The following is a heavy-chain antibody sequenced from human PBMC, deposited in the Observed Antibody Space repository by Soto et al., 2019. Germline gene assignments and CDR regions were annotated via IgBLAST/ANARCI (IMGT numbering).Heavy chain of an antibody. V-gene: IGHV4-59*01. Sequence: SETLSLTCTVSGGSISSYYWSWIRQPPGKGLEWIGYIYYSGSTNYNPSLKSRVTISVDTSKNQFSLKLSSVTAADTAVYYCARGGITMVRGVIMPRPFDYWGQGTLVTVSS. CDR1: GGSISSYY. CDR2: IYYSGST. D-gene: IGHD3-10*01. CDR3: ARGGITMVRGVIMPRPFDY. J-gene: IGHJ4*02.